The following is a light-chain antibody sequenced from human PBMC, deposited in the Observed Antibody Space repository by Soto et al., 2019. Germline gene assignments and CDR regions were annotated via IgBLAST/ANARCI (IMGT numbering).Light chain of an antibody. J-gene: IGKJ5*01. CDR2: DAS. CDR1: QSVSSSS. Sequence: EIVLTQSPGTLSLSPGERATLSCRASQSVSSSSLAWYQQKRGQAPRLLIHDASSRATGIPDRFSGSGSGTDFTLTISSLQPEDFATYHCQQSYSIPITFGQGTRLEIK. V-gene: IGKV3D-20*02. CDR3: QQSYSIPIT.